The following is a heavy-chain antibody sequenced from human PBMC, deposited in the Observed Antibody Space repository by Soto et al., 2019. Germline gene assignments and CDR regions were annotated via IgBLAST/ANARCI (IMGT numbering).Heavy chain of an antibody. V-gene: IGHV4-4*02. CDR3: TSRDPGTSVDY. CDR2: IYRTVST. CDR1: GGSFTSNNC. J-gene: IGHJ4*02. Sequence: SETLSLTCAVSGGSFTSNNCWTWVRQPPGQGLEWIGEIYRTVSTNYNPSLKSRVTISLDKSENQFSLKVTSLTAADTAVYYCTSRDPGTSVDYWGQGTLVTVSS. D-gene: IGHD1-7*01.